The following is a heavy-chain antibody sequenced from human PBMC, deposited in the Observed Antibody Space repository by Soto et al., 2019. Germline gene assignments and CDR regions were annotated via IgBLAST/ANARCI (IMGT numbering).Heavy chain of an antibody. J-gene: IGHJ4*02. D-gene: IGHD3-16*02. CDR3: ARVGVMITFGGVIDY. CDR2: ISYDGSNK. Sequence: PGGSLRLSCAASGFTFCSYAMHWVRQAPVKGLEWVAVISYDGSNKYYADSVKGRFTISRDNSKNTLYLQMNSLRAEDMAVYYCARVGVMITFGGVIDYWGQGTLVTVSS. CDR1: GFTFCSYA. V-gene: IGHV3-30*01.